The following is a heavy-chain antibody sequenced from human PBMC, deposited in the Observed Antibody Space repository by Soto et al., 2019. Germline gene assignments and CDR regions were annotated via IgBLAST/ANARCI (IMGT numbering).Heavy chain of an antibody. V-gene: IGHV3-21*01. Sequence: GGSLRLSCAASGFTFSSYSMNWVRQAPGKGLEWVSSISSSSSYICYADSVKGRFTISRDNAKNSLYLQMNSLRAEDTAVYYCARYYDFWSGYYAPRYYFDYWGQGTLVTVSS. CDR3: ARYYDFWSGYYAPRYYFDY. D-gene: IGHD3-3*01. J-gene: IGHJ4*02. CDR2: ISSSSSYI. CDR1: GFTFSSYS.